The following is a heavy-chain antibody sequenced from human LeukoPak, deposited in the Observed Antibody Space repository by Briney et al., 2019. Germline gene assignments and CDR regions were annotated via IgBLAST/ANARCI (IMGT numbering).Heavy chain of an antibody. CDR2: ISKSSTYI. D-gene: IGHD2-2*01. J-gene: IGHJ4*02. CDR1: GFTFRSYT. V-gene: IGHV3-21*01. CDR3: AREVAIVVEPAANTIDY. Sequence: GGSLRLSCTASGFTFRSYTMNWVRQAPGKGLEWVSAISKSSTYIKYADSVKGRFTVSRDNAKNSLFLQMNSLRVEDTAVYYCAREVAIVVEPAANTIDYWGQGARVTVSS.